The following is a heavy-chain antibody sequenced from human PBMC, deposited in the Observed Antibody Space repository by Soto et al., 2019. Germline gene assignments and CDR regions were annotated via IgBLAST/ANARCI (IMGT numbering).Heavy chain of an antibody. D-gene: IGHD1-26*01. CDR2: ITPNSGGT. CDR3: ARDRGGATSDFDY. Sequence: QVQLVQSGAEVKKPGASVKVSCKASGYTFTGYYMHWVRQAPGQGREWMGWITPNSGGTNYAQKLQGWVTMTRDTSISTAYMELSRLRSDDTTVYYCARDRGGATSDFDYWGQGTLVTVSS. J-gene: IGHJ4*02. V-gene: IGHV1-2*04. CDR1: GYTFTGYY.